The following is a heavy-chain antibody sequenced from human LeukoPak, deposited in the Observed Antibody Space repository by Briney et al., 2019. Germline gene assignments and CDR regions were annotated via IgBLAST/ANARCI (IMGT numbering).Heavy chain of an antibody. D-gene: IGHD5-18*01. CDR3: ARGRGYSYVRLDY. J-gene: IGHJ4*02. V-gene: IGHV3-23*01. Sequence: GGSLRLSCAASGFTFSSYAMSWVRQAPGKGLEWVSAISGSGGSTYYADSVKGRFTISRDNSKNTLYLQMNSLRAEDTAVYYCARGRGYSYVRLDYWGQGTLVTVSS. CDR1: GFTFSSYA. CDR2: ISGSGGST.